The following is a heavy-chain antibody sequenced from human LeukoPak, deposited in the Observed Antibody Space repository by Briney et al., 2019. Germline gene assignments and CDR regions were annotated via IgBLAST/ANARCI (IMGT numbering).Heavy chain of an antibody. Sequence: PGGSLRLSCAATGFSFSSSVMSWVRQAPARGLEWVSTINLSGDHTYYADSMKGRFTISRDNSKNTLYLQMDSLRAEDSAIYYCAKGGRSSGPFDPWGQGTLVTVSS. CDR3: AKGGRSSGPFDP. J-gene: IGHJ5*02. CDR2: INLSGDHT. CDR1: GFSFSSSV. D-gene: IGHD1-26*01. V-gene: IGHV3-23*01.